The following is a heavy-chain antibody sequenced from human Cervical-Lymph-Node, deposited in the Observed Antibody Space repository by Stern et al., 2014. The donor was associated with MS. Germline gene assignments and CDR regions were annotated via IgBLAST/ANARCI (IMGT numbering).Heavy chain of an antibody. CDR1: GYSFTSYY. J-gene: IGHJ5*02. D-gene: IGHD6-13*01. Sequence: VQLVQSGAEVKKPGESLKISCTGSGYSFTSYYILWVRHVPGKGLEWMGIIQPGDSETRYSPSFQGQVTISADKSINTAYLQWRSLKASDTAMYYCARTRYSSSWYTFDPWGQGTRVTVS. CDR2: IQPGDSET. V-gene: IGHV5-51*03. CDR3: ARTRYSSSWYTFDP.